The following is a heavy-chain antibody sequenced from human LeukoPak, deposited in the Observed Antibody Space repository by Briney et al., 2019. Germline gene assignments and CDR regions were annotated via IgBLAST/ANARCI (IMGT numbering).Heavy chain of an antibody. CDR2: INPNSGGT. CDR1: GYTFTGYY. D-gene: IGHD3-10*01. CDR3: ARDSGSGSYSYFDY. J-gene: IGHJ4*02. V-gene: IGHV1-2*04. Sequence: GASVEVSCNASGYTFTGYYMHWVRQAPGQGLEWMGWINPNSGGTNYAQKFQGWVTMTRDTSISTAYMELSRLRSDDTAVYYCARDSGSGSYSYFDYWGQGTLVTVSS.